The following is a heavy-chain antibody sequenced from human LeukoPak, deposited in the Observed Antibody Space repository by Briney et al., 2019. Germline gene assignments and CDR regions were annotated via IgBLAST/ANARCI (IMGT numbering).Heavy chain of an antibody. CDR1: GGSISSYY. CDR3: ARVTVTRAFDI. CDR2: IYYSGST. V-gene: IGHV4-59*01. D-gene: IGHD4-17*01. J-gene: IGHJ3*02. Sequence: SETLSLTCTVSGGSISSYYWSWIRQPPGKGLEWIGYIYYSGSTSYNPSLKSRVTISVGTSKNQFSLKLSSVTAADTAVYYCARVTVTRAFDIWGQGTMVTVSS.